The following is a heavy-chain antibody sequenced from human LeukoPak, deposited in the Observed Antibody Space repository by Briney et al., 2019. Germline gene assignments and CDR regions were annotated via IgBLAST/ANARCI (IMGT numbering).Heavy chain of an antibody. J-gene: IGHJ4*02. CDR2: IKQDGSEK. D-gene: IGHD6-19*01. Sequence: GGSLRLSCAASGFTFSSYWMSWVRQAPGKGLEWVANIKQDGSEKYYVDSVKGRFTISRDNAKNSLYLQMNGLRAEDTAVYYCARGLTVASTLIDTYYFDYWGQGTLVTVSS. CDR3: ARGLTVASTLIDTYYFDY. V-gene: IGHV3-7*01. CDR1: GFTFSSYW.